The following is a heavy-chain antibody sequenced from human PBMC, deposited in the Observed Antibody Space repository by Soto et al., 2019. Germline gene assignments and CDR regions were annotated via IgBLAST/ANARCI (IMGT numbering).Heavy chain of an antibody. Sequence: GAAAKVSCKASCYTFTSYGISWVRQAPGQGLEWMGWISAYNGNTNYAQKLQGRVTMTTDTSTSTAYMELRSLRSDDTAVYYCARAPIAAADSGGMDVWGQGTKVTVSS. J-gene: IGHJ6*02. D-gene: IGHD6-13*01. CDR2: ISAYNGNT. CDR1: CYTFTSYG. V-gene: IGHV1-18*04. CDR3: ARAPIAAADSGGMDV.